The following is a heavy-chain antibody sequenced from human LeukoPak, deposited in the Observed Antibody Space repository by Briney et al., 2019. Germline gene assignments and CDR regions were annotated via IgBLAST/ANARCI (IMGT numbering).Heavy chain of an antibody. CDR2: IYSSGST. CDR3: ARQSIAAAARRLIDY. V-gene: IGHV4-59*08. D-gene: IGHD6-13*01. Sequence: SETLSLTCRVSGGSISSYYWSWIRQPPGKGLEWIGYIYSSGSTNYNPSLKSRVTISADTSKNQFSLKLSSVTAADTAVYYCARQSIAAAARRLIDYWGQGTLVTVSS. J-gene: IGHJ4*02. CDR1: GGSISSYY.